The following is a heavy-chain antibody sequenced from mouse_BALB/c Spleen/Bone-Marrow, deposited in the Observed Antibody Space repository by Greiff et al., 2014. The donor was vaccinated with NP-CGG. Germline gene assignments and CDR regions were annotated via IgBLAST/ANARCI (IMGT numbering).Heavy chain of an antibody. V-gene: IGHV5-12-2*01. Sequence: EVHLVESGGGLVQPGGSLKLSCAASGFTFSSYTMSWVRQTPEKRLEWVAYISTGGGSTNYPDTVKGRFTISRDNAKNTMYLQMSSLKAEDTAMYYCATGTFAYWGQGTLVTVSA. CDR3: ATGTFAY. D-gene: IGHD4-1*01. J-gene: IGHJ3*01. CDR2: ISTGGGST. CDR1: GFTFSSYT.